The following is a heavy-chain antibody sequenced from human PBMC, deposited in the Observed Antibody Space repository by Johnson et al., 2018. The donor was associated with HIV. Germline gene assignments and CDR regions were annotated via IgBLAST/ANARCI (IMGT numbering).Heavy chain of an antibody. CDR3: ARVTNDAFDI. J-gene: IGHJ3*02. V-gene: IGHV3-66*01. CDR1: GFTVSSNY. CDR2: IYSGGST. Sequence: VQLVESGGGLVQRGGSLRLSCAASGFTVSSNYMTWVRQAPGKGLEWVSVIYSGGSTYYPGSVKGRFTISRENAKNSLYLQMNSLRAGDTAVYYCARVTNDAFDIWGQGTMVTVSS.